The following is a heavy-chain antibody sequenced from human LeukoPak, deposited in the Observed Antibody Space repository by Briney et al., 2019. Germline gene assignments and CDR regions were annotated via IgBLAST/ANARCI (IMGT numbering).Heavy chain of an antibody. CDR3: TRDQTPYY. CDR1: GFTFSSYS. V-gene: IGHV3-49*04. Sequence: GGSLRLSCAASGFTFSSYSVNWVRQAPGKGLEWVGFIASETYGGTAEYAASVKGRFIISRDDSKSIAYLQMNSLKTEDTAVYYCTRDQTPYYWGQGTLVTVSS. J-gene: IGHJ4*02. CDR2: IASETYGGTA.